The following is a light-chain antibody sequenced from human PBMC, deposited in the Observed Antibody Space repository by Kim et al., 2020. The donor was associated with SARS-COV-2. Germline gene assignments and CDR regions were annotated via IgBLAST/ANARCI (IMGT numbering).Light chain of an antibody. J-gene: IGLJ1*01. CDR2: DNN. Sequence: QSVLTQPPSVSGAPGQRVAISCTGSNSNLGAPSNVQWYQQLPGTAPKLLIFDNNNRPSGVPDRFSGSKSGTSASLAITGLQADDEADYYCQSYDASLSAYVFGTGTKVTVL. V-gene: IGLV1-40*01. CDR1: NSNLGAPSN. CDR3: QSYDASLSAYV.